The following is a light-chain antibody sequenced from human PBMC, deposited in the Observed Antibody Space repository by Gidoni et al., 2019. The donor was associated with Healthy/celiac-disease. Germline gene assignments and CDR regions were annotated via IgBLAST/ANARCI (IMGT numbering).Light chain of an antibody. J-gene: IGLJ2*01. V-gene: IGLV2-14*01. CDR2: EVS. CDR1: SRDVGGYNY. Sequence: QSALTQPASVSGSPGQSITISCTGTSRDVGGYNYVSWYQQQPGKAPKLMIYEVSNRPSGVSNRFSGSKSGNTASLTISGLKAEDEADYYCSSYTSSIVVFGGGTKLTVL. CDR3: SSYTSSIVV.